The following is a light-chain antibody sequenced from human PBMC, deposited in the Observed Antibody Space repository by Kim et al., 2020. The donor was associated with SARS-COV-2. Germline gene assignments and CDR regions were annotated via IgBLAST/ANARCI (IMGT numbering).Light chain of an antibody. Sequence: LSPGERASRSCRASQSVSIHLACYQQKPGQPPRLLIYDGSNRATGIPARFSGTGSGSDFTLTIDSLEPEDFAVYYCQHRRNWPLTFGGGTKVDIK. CDR3: QHRRNWPLT. J-gene: IGKJ4*01. CDR1: QSVSIH. CDR2: DGS. V-gene: IGKV3-11*01.